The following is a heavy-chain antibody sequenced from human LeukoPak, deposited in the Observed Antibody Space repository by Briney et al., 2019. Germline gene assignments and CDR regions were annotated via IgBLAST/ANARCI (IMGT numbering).Heavy chain of an antibody. D-gene: IGHD2-15*01. J-gene: IGHJ3*02. Sequence: PSETLSLTCTVSGGSISSYYWSWIRQPPGKGLEWIGYIYYSGSTNYNPSLKSRVTISVDTSKIQFSLKLSSVTAADTAVYYCAREGYCSGGSCLDAFDIWGQGTMVTVSS. CDR3: AREGYCSGGSCLDAFDI. V-gene: IGHV4-59*01. CDR2: IYYSGST. CDR1: GGSISSYY.